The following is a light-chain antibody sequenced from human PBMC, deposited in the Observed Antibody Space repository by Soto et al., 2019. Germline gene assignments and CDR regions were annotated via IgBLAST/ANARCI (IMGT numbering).Light chain of an antibody. V-gene: IGLV2-14*01. CDR2: DVN. CDR3: SSYKSSSTLPYV. CDR1: SSDVGGYNL. J-gene: IGLJ1*01. Sequence: QSALTQPASVSGSPGQSITISCTGTSSDVGGYNLVSWYQQYPDKAPKLMIFDVNTRPLGVSNRFSGSKSGNTASLTISGLHAEDEDDYYCSSYKSSSTLPYVFGSGTKLTVL.